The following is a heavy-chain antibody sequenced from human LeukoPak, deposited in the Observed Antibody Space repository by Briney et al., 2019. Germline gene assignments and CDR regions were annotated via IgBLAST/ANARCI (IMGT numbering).Heavy chain of an antibody. CDR2: IIPIFGTA. Sequence: SVKVSCKASGGTFSSNAISWVRQAPGQGLEWMGGIIPIFGTANYAQKFQGRVTITADKSTSTAYMELSSLRSEDTAVYYCARARMGTYYYGSGSYSWFDPWGQGTLVTVSS. J-gene: IGHJ5*02. D-gene: IGHD3-10*01. V-gene: IGHV1-69*06. CDR3: ARARMGTYYYGSGSYSWFDP. CDR1: GGTFSSNA.